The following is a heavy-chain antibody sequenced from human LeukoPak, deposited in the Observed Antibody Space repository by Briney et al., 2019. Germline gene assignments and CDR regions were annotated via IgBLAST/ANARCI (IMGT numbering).Heavy chain of an antibody. D-gene: IGHD2-8*01. CDR1: GFTFSSYA. V-gene: IGHV3-23*01. CDR3: ARVKYCTNGVCYTGGLLWRDYYYGMDV. J-gene: IGHJ6*02. Sequence: PSGGSLRLSCAASGFTFSSYAMSWVRQAPGKGLEWVSAISGSGGSTYYADSVKGRFTISRDNFKNTLYLQMNSLRAEDTAVYYCARVKYCTNGVCYTGGLLWRDYYYGMDVWGQGTTVTVSS. CDR2: ISGSGGST.